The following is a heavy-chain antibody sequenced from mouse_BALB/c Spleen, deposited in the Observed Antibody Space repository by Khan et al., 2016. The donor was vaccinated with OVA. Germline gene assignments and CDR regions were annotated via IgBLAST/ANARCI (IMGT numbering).Heavy chain of an antibody. D-gene: IGHD2-3*01. Sequence: VQLQESGPGLVAPSQSLSITCTVSGFSLTSYGVNWVRQPPGKGLEWLGVIWGGGSTNYNSAFMSRLSISKDNSKSQVFLKMNSLQTNDTAIYYCARVYDPDYAMDYWGQGTSVTVSS. V-gene: IGHV2-9*02. CDR2: IWGGGST. CDR3: ARVYDPDYAMDY. J-gene: IGHJ4*01. CDR1: GFSLTSYG.